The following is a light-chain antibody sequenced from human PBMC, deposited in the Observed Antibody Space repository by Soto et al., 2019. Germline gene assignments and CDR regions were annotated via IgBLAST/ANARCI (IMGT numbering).Light chain of an antibody. CDR2: EVS. J-gene: IGLJ1*01. CDR1: SSDVGGYND. CDR3: SSYAGNNNLV. V-gene: IGLV2-8*01. Sequence: QSVLTQPPSASGSPGQSGTISCTGTSSDVGGYNDVSWYQQHPGKAPKLMIYEVSKRPSGVPDRFSGSKSGNTASLTVSGLQAEDEAEYYCSSYAGNNNLVFGTGTKVTVL.